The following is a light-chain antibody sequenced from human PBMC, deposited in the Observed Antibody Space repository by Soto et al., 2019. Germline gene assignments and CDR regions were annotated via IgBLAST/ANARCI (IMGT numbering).Light chain of an antibody. CDR1: QSINNRY. CDR2: GAS. CDR3: QQFGSSPGFT. V-gene: IGKV3-20*01. Sequence: EIVLTQSPGTLSLSPGERATLSCRASQSINNRYLAWYQQKPGQAPRLLIYGASSRATGIPDRFIGSGSGTDFSLTISRREPEDFSVYYCQQFGSSPGFTFGPGTKVDIK. J-gene: IGKJ3*01.